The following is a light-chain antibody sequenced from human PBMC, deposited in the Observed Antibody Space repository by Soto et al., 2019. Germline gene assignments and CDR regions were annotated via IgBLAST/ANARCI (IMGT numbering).Light chain of an antibody. Sequence: SYEPTQPPSVSVAPGQTASITCGGNNIGSKTVHWYQQKPGQAPMLVVYDDADRPSGIPERFSGSNSGNTATLTISRVEAGDEAAYYCQVGDVSLDHQVFGGGTKVTVL. V-gene: IGLV3-21*02. CDR1: NIGSKT. J-gene: IGLJ2*01. CDR2: DDA. CDR3: QVGDVSLDHQV.